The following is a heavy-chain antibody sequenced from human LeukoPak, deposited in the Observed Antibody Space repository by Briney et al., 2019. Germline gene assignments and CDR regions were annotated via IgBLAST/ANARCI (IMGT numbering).Heavy chain of an antibody. D-gene: IGHD5-24*01. Sequence: GGSLRLSCAASGFTFSSYSMNWVRQAPGKGLEWVSYISSSSSTIYYADSVKGRFTISRDNAKNSLYLQMNSLRAEDTAVYYCAKDRAVFDYWGQGTLVTVSS. CDR3: AKDRAVFDY. CDR2: ISSSSSTI. J-gene: IGHJ4*02. V-gene: IGHV3-48*01. CDR1: GFTFSSYS.